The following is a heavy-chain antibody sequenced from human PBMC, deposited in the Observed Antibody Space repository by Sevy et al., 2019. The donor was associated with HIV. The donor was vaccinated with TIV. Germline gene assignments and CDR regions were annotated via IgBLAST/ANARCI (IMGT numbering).Heavy chain of an antibody. J-gene: IGHJ4*02. Sequence: ASVKVSCKASGYTFTGYYMHWVRQAPGQGLEWMGWINPNSGGTNYAQKFQGRVTMTRETSISTAYMELSRLRSDDTAVYYCARAYYDFWSGYYKGALCFWGQGTLVTVSS. CDR1: GYTFTGYY. V-gene: IGHV1-2*02. CDR2: INPNSGGT. D-gene: IGHD3-3*01. CDR3: ARAYYDFWSGYYKGALCF.